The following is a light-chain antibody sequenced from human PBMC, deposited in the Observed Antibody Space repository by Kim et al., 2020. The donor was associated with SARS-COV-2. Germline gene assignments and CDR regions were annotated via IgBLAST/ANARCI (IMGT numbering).Light chain of an antibody. J-gene: IGLJ2*01. CDR1: SSDVGGYNY. Sequence: QSALTQPASVSGSPGQSITISCTGTSSDVGGYNYVSWYQYHPGKAPKLMIYEVSNRPSGVSTRFSGSKSGNTASLTISGLLAEDGADYYCSSYTSTSTVVFGGGTKVTV. CDR2: EVS. CDR3: SSYTSTSTVV. V-gene: IGLV2-14*01.